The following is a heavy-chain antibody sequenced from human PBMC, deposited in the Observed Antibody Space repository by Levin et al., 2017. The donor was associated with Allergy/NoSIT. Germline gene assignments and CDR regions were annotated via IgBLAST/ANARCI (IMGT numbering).Heavy chain of an antibody. J-gene: IGHJ3*02. CDR3: ARGGYSPVRAFDI. CDR1: GDSISSLNW. Sequence: SETLSLTCAVSGDSISSLNWWSWVRQPPGKGLEWIGEVYHSGSTNYNPSLKSRVTISVDKSKNQFSLILSSVTAADTAVYYCARGGYSPVRAFDIWGQGTMVTVSS. V-gene: IGHV4-4*02. D-gene: IGHD5-18*01. CDR2: VYHSGST.